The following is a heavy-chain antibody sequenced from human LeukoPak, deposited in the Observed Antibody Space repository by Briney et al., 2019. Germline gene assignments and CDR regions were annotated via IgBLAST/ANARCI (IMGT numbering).Heavy chain of an antibody. J-gene: IGHJ4*02. V-gene: IGHV1-8*01. CDR2: MNPNSGNT. Sequence: GASVKVSCKASGYTFTSYDINWVRQATGQGLEWMGWMNPNSGNTGYAQKFQGRVTMTRNTSISTAYMELSSLRSEDTAVYYCARGVMAQITMIVVVIERGIDYWGQGTLVTVSS. CDR1: GYTFTSYD. D-gene: IGHD3-22*01. CDR3: ARGVMAQITMIVVVIERGIDY.